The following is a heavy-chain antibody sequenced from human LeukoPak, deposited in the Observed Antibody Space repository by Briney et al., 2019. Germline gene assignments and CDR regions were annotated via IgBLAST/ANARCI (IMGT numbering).Heavy chain of an antibody. Sequence: GGSLRLSCAASGFTFSSYEMNWVRQAPGKGLEWVSSISRSATTIYYADSVKGRFAISRDNAKNSLYLQMNSLRAEDTAVYYCAKDVAYWGQGTLVTVSS. D-gene: IGHD2-21*01. CDR2: ISRSATTI. CDR3: AKDVAY. V-gene: IGHV3-48*03. CDR1: GFTFSSYE. J-gene: IGHJ4*02.